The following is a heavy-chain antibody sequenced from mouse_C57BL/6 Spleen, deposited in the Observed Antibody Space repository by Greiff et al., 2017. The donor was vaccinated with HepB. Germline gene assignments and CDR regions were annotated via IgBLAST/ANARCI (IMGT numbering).Heavy chain of an antibody. J-gene: IGHJ3*01. D-gene: IGHD1-1*01. Sequence: QVQLKQSGAELAKPGASVKLSCKASGYTFTSYWMHWVKQRPGQGLEWIGYINPSSGYTKYTQKFKDKATWTADKSPSTAYMQLSSLTYEDSAVYYCARSTTVVATAWFDYWGQGTLVTVSA. CDR1: GYTFTSYW. CDR3: ARSTTVVATAWFDY. CDR2: INPSSGYT. V-gene: IGHV1-7*01.